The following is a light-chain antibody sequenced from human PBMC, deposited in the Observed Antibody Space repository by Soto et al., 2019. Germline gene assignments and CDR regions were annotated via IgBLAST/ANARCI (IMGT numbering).Light chain of an antibody. CDR3: QQCYSTLIT. CDR1: QSISSC. Sequence: DIQMTQSPSSLSASVGDRVTITCRASQSISSCLNWYQQKPGKAPKLLIYAASSLQSGVPSRFSGSGSGTDFTLTISSLQSEDFATYYCQQCYSTLITFGQGTRVEIK. CDR2: AAS. J-gene: IGKJ5*01. V-gene: IGKV1-39*01.